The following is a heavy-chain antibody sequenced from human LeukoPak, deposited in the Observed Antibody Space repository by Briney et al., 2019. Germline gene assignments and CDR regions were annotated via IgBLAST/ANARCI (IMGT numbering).Heavy chain of an antibody. D-gene: IGHD3-22*01. V-gene: IGHV1-24*01. CDR3: ATAKYYYDSSGYYYLSY. CDR2: FDPKDGET. CDR1: GYTLTELS. J-gene: IGHJ4*02. Sequence: ASVKVSCKVSGYTLTELSMHWVRQAPGKGLEWMGGFDPKDGETIYAQKFQGRVTMTEDTSTDTAYMELSSLRSEDTAVYYCATAKYYYDSSGYYYLSYWGQGTLVTVSS.